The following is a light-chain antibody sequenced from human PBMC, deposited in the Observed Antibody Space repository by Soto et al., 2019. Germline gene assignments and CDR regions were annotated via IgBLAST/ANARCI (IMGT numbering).Light chain of an antibody. CDR1: QSVSSSY. V-gene: IGKV3-20*01. CDR2: GTS. J-gene: IGKJ1*01. Sequence: EIVLTQSPGTLSLSPGERATLSCRASQSVSSSYLAWYQQKPGQAPRLLIYGTSSRATAIPDRFSGSGSGTDFTLTISRLEPEDFAVYYCQQYGSSSWTLGHGTKVDIK. CDR3: QQYGSSSWT.